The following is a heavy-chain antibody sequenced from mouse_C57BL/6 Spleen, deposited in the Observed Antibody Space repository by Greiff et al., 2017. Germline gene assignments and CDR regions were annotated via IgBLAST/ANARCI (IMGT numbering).Heavy chain of an antibody. D-gene: IGHD2-3*01. Sequence: EVKLVESGPELVKPGASVKIPCKASGYTFTDYNMDWVKQSHGKSLEWIGDINPNNGGTIYNQKFKGKATLTVDKSSSTAYMELRSLTSEDTAVYYCARRWLDDAMDYWGQGTSVTVSS. CDR1: GYTFTDYN. J-gene: IGHJ4*01. CDR3: ARRWLDDAMDY. V-gene: IGHV1-18*01. CDR2: INPNNGGT.